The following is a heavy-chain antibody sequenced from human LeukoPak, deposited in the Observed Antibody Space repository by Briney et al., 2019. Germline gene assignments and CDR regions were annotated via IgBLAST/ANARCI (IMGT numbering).Heavy chain of an antibody. CDR2: IYCSGST. J-gene: IGHJ4*02. V-gene: IGHV4-39*01. CDR3: ARASIIVVVPAARGPFDY. CDR1: GGSISSSSYY. D-gene: IGHD2-2*01. Sequence: SETLSLTCTVSGGSISSSSYYWGWIRQPPGKGLEWIGSIYCSGSTYYNPSLKSRVTISVDTSKNQFSLKLSSVTAADTAVYYCARASIIVVVPAARGPFDYWGQGTLVTVSS.